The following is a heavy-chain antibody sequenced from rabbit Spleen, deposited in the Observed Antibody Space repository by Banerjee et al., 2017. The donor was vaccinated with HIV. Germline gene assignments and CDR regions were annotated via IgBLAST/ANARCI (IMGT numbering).Heavy chain of an antibody. CDR3: ARDLVGVIGWNFYL. D-gene: IGHD2-1*01. V-gene: IGHV1S40*01. J-gene: IGHJ4*01. Sequence: QSLEESGGDLVKPGASLTLTCTASGLEFSRYYMCWVRQAPGKGLEWIACINASTGKPVYATWASGRFTISRTSSTTVTLRMTSLTAADRATYFCARDLVGVIGWNFYLWGQGTLVTVS. CDR2: INASTGKP. CDR1: GLEFSRYY.